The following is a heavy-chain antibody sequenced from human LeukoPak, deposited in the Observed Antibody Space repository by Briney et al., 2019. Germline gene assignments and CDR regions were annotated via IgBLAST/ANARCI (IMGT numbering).Heavy chain of an antibody. CDR2: INPSGGST. V-gene: IGHV1-46*01. D-gene: IGHD5-18*01. CDR1: GYTSTGYY. Sequence: ASVKVSCKASGYTSTGYYMHWVRQAPGQGLEWMGMINPSGGSTSDAQKFQGRVTMTRVTSTSTVYMELSSLRSEDTAVYYCARDPNGYGWGYYFDYWGQGTLVTVSS. CDR3: ARDPNGYGWGYYFDY. J-gene: IGHJ4*02.